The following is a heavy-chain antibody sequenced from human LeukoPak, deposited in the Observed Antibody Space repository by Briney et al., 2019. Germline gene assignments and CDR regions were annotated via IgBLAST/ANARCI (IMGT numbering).Heavy chain of an antibody. J-gene: IGHJ4*02. CDR3: ARDSDTGGLDY. Sequence: GRSLRLSCAASGFTFSSYGMHWVRQAPGKGLEWVAVIWYDGSNKYYADSVKGRFTISRDNAKNSLYLQMNSLRAEDTAVYYCARDSDTGGLDYWGQGTLVTVSS. D-gene: IGHD1-1*01. CDR1: GFTFSSYG. CDR2: IWYDGSNK. V-gene: IGHV3-33*01.